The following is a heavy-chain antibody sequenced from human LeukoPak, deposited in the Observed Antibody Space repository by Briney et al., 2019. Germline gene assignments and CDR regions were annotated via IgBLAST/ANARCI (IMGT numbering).Heavy chain of an antibody. CDR2: ISAYNGNT. D-gene: IGHD5-18*01. V-gene: IGHV1-18*01. CDR3: ARVWDTSRNYYYYGMDV. CDR1: GYTFTSYG. Sequence: ASVKVSCKASGYTFTSYGISWVRQAPGQGLEWMGWISAYNGNTNYAQKLQGRVTMTTDTSTSTAYMELRSLRSDDTAVYYCARVWDTSRNYYYYGMDVWGQGTTVTVSS. J-gene: IGHJ6*02.